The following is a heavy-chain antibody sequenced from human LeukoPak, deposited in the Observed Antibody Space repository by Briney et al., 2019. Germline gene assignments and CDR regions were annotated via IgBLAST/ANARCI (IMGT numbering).Heavy chain of an antibody. D-gene: IGHD6-19*01. CDR2: ISDSGGST. CDR3: AKGGGWLYYFDY. Sequence: GGSLRLSCTASGFTFSTFAMNWVRRAPGKGLEWVSAISDSGGSTYYTDSVKGRFTISRGNSKNTLYLQMNSLRAEDTAVYYCAKGGGWLYYFDYWGQGTLVTVSS. J-gene: IGHJ4*02. V-gene: IGHV3-23*01. CDR1: GFTFSTFA.